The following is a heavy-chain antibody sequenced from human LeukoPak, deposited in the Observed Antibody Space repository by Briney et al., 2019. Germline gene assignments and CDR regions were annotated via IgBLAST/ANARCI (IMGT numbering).Heavy chain of an antibody. V-gene: IGHV3-9*01. CDR3: AKDAFYYESSGELDY. Sequence: GGSLRLSCAASGFTFSSYAMSWVRQAPGKGLEWVSGINWNSGSIGYADSVKGRFTISRDNAKNSLYLQMNSLRAEDTALYYCAKDAFYYESSGELDYWGQGTLVTVSS. D-gene: IGHD3-22*01. J-gene: IGHJ4*02. CDR2: INWNSGSI. CDR1: GFTFSSYA.